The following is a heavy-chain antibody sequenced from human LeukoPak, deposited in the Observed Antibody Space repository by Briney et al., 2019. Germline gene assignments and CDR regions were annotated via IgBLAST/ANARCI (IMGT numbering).Heavy chain of an antibody. V-gene: IGHV4-39*01. D-gene: IGHD2-15*01. CDR3: ARQTYFYEASGHLNDN. J-gene: IGHJ4*02. Sequence: SETLSLTCTVSGGSISSSSYYWGWIRLPPRKGLEWIGSIYYTGSPFYNPSLRSRFTMSVDTAENQSSLNLNPVTAAHTAIYYCARQTYFYEASGHLNDNWGQGTLVTVSS. CDR1: GGSISSSSYY. CDR2: IYYTGSP.